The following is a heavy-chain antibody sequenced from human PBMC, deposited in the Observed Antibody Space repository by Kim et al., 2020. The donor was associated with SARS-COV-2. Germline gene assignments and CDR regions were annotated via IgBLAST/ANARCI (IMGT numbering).Heavy chain of an antibody. CDR2: T. D-gene: IGHD2-15*01. CDR3: AREVADPDGGY. J-gene: IGHJ4*02. V-gene: IGHV1-8*01. Sequence: TGYAQKFQDRVTMTRNTSISTAYMELSSLRSEDTAVYYCAREVADPDGGYWGQGTLVTVSS.